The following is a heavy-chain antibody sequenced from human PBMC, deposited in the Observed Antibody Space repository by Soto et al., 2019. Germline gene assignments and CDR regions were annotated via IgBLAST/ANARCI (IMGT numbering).Heavy chain of an antibody. V-gene: IGHV3-23*01. CDR2: LSGSGGNT. CDR3: AKGSAYGNFDY. CDR1: GFTFSNYG. D-gene: IGHD5-12*01. J-gene: IGHJ4*02. Sequence: EVQLLESGGGLVQPGGSLRLSCAASGFTFSNYGMSWVRQAPGKGLEWVSGLSGSGGNTYYADSVKGRFTISRDNYKNTLYLQMSSLKAEDTAVYYFAKGSAYGNFDYWGQGTLVTVSS.